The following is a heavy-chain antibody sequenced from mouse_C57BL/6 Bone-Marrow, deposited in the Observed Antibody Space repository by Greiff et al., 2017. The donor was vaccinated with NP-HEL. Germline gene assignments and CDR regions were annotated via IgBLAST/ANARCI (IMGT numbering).Heavy chain of an antibody. J-gene: IGHJ2*01. CDR2: IYPGDGDT. CDR3: ARRPTIVRYFDY. D-gene: IGHD2-12*01. CDR1: GYAFSSSW. V-gene: IGHV1-82*01. Sequence: QVQLQQPGPELVKPGASVKISCKASGYAFSSSWMNWVKQRPGKGLEWIGRIYPGDGDTNYNGKFKGKATLTADKSSRTAYMQLSSLTSEDSAVYFCARRPTIVRYFDYWGQGTTLTVSS.